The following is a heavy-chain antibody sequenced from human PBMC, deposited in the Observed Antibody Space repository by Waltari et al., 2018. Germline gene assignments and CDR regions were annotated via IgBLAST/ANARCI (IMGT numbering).Heavy chain of an antibody. D-gene: IGHD5-12*01. CDR1: GVSITSISHY. Sequence: QLQLQASGPRLARPSETLSHLCRGSGVSITSISHYWAWIRQSPGQGLEWFGTVSYSGTTYISPSLKSRVSVSRDTSKNQVSLILGSVTAADMAVYYCATYIGASVGTAAFDVWGQGTMVTVSS. CDR2: VSYSGTT. CDR3: ATYIGASVGTAAFDV. J-gene: IGHJ3*01. V-gene: IGHV4-39*01.